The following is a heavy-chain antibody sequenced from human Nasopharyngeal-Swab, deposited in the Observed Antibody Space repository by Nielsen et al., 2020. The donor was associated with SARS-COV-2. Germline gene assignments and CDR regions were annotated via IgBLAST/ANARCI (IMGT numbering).Heavy chain of an antibody. CDR2: ISPNGTTT. V-gene: IGHV3-11*01. CDR1: GFTFRDYY. CDR3: AREKGYQVLSDYYYHGLDV. J-gene: IGHJ6*02. D-gene: IGHD3-16*02. Sequence: GGPLRLSCAASGFTFRDYYMAWIRQPPGKGLEWVSYISPNGTTTDSADSVKGRFTISRDNANNFLFLQMNSPRGEDTAVYSCAREKGYQVLSDYYYHGLDVWGHGTAVTVSS.